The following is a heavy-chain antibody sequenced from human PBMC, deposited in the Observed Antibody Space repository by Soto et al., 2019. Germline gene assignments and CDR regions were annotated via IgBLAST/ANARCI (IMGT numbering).Heavy chain of an antibody. J-gene: IGHJ6*02. Sequence: GGSLRLSCAVSGFTFKNYDMSWVRQAPGKGLEWVSGIGGSGASTYYADSVKGRFTISRDNSKNTLYLQMNSLRAEDTAVYYCAKDRGDVWGQGTTVTVSS. CDR1: GFTFKNYD. V-gene: IGHV3-23*01. CDR3: AKDRGDV. D-gene: IGHD3-10*01. CDR2: IGGSGAST.